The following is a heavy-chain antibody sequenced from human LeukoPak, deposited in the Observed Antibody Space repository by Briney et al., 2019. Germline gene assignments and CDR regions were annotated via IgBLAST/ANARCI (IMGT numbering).Heavy chain of an antibody. J-gene: IGHJ4*02. V-gene: IGHV3-48*03. CDR3: ARAPTFGGWFDY. Sequence: GGSLRLSCAASGFTFSSYEMNWVRQAPGKGLEWVSYISSSGSTIYYADSVKGRFTISRDNAKNSLYLQMNSLRVEDTAVYYCARAPTFGGWFDYWGQGTLVTVSS. CDR2: ISSSGSTI. D-gene: IGHD6-19*01. CDR1: GFTFSSYE.